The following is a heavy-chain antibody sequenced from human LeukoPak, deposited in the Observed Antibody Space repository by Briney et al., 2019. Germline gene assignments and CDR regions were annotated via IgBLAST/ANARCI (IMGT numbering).Heavy chain of an antibody. Sequence: SETLSLTCTVSGDSISSGSYYWNWIRQPAGKGLEWIGRFYISGGTNYNPSLKGRVTISVDTSKNQFSLKLTSVTAADTAVYYCASLGGFAIWGQGTVVTVSS. CDR1: GDSISSGSYY. CDR2: FYISGGT. V-gene: IGHV4-61*02. J-gene: IGHJ3*02. CDR3: ASLGGFAI.